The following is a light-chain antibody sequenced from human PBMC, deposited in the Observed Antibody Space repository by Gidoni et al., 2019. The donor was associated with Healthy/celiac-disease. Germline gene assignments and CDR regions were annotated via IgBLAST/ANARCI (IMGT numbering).Light chain of an antibody. V-gene: IGKV3-11*01. CDR1: QSVSSS. CDR2: YAS. Sequence: EIVFTQSRATLSLSPGERATLSCRASQSVSSSLAGYQQKPCQAPRPLIYYASYRATGLPAELFSSGSGANFSLTTSSLLAEDFAVLYCRQRSDWPFTFGEGTKVEIK. J-gene: IGKJ4*01. CDR3: RQRSDWPFT.